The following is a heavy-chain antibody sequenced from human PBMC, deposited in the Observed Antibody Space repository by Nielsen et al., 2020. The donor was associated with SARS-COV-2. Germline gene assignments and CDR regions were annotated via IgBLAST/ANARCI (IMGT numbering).Heavy chain of an antibody. CDR3: ARGVGYYAFRGGYYYGSGPGVGMDV. J-gene: IGHJ6*02. V-gene: IGHV1-2*06. CDR2: INANNGDT. D-gene: IGHD3-10*01. CDR1: GNTFTDYD. Sequence: ASVKVSCKASGNTFTDYDMHWVRQAPGQGLEWMGRINANNGDTNYGQKFQGRVTMTRDTSISTAYMQLSSLRSDDTAVYYCARGVGYYAFRGGYYYGSGPGVGMDVWGQGTMVTVSS.